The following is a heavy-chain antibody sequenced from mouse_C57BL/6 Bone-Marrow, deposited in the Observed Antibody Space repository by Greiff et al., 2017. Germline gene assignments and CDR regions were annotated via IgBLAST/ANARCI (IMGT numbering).Heavy chain of an antibody. J-gene: IGHJ2*01. CDR1: GYTFTDYY. CDR3: ARLGDYDSDY. D-gene: IGHD2-4*01. CDR2: INPNNGGT. Sequence: VQLQQSGPELVKPGASVKISCKASGYTFTDYYMNWVKQSHGKSLEWIGDINPNNGGTSYNQKFKGKATLTVDKSSSTAYMELRSLTSEVSAVYYCARLGDYDSDYWGQGTTLTVSS. V-gene: IGHV1-26*01.